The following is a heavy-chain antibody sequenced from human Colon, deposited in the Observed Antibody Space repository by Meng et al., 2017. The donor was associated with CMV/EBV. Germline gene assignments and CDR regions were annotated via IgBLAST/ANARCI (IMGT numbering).Heavy chain of an antibody. V-gene: IGHV3-66*01. J-gene: IGHJ4*02. CDR2: IYGGGDT. D-gene: IGHD6-13*01. CDR1: GFTVGSNF. Sequence: VARGGCGGDLVQPGGSLRLSCAVSGFTVGSNFMSWVRQAPGKGLEWVSVIYGGGDTDYVDSVKGRFTISRDNSKNMLYLQMNSLRVEDTALYYCASPPPIGAAFDYWGRGTLVTVSS. CDR3: ASPPPIGAAFDY.